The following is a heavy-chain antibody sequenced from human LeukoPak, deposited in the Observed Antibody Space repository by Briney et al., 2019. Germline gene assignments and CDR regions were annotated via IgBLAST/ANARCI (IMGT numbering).Heavy chain of an antibody. Sequence: ASVKVSCKASGYTFISYDINWVRQAPGQGLEWMGWINPNSGGTNYAQKFQGRVTMTRDTSISTAYMELSGLRSDDTAVYYCARSPRTRGYSYYYFDYWGQGTLVTVSS. V-gene: IGHV1-2*02. CDR1: GYTFISYD. D-gene: IGHD5-18*01. J-gene: IGHJ4*02. CDR3: ARSPRTRGYSYYYFDY. CDR2: INPNSGGT.